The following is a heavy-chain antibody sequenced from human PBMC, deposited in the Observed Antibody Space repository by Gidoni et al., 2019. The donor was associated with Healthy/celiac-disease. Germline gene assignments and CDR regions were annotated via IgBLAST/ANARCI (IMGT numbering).Heavy chain of an antibody. CDR2: IKQDGSEK. D-gene: IGHD1-26*01. V-gene: IGHV3-7*04. CDR1: GFTFRRYW. CDR3: ARDKAEWELLPGPWFDP. J-gene: IGHJ5*02. Sequence: EVQLVESGGALVQPGGSLSLSCASSGFTFRRYWTGWVRQATGKGLEWVANIKQDGSEKYYVDSVKGRFTISRDNAKNSLYLQMNSLRAEDTAVYYCARDKAEWELLPGPWFDPWGQGTLVTVSS.